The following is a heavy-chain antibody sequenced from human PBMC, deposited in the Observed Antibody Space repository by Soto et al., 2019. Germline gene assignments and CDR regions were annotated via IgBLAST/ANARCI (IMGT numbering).Heavy chain of an antibody. J-gene: IGHJ3*02. D-gene: IGHD6-19*01. CDR3: AKDMGRYSSGRDAFDI. V-gene: IGHV3-9*01. CDR2: ISWNSGSI. Sequence: GGSLRLSCAASGFTFDDYAMHWVRQAPGKGLEWVSGISWNSGSIGYADSVKGRFTISRDNAKNSLYLQMNSLRAEDTALYYCAKDMGRYSSGRDAFDIWGQGTMVTVSS. CDR1: GFTFDDYA.